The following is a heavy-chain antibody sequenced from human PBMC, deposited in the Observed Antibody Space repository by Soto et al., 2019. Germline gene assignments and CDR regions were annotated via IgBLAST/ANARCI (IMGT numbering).Heavy chain of an antibody. V-gene: IGHV4-31*03. CDR1: GGSISSGGYY. D-gene: IGHD6-6*01. Sequence: SETLSLTCTVSGGSISSGGYYWSWIRQHPGKGLEWIGYIYYSGSTYYNPSLKSRVTISIDRSKNQFSLKLSSVTAADTAVYYCARDQRSSSGRHFDYWGRRAPVTVSS. CDR3: ARDQRSSSGRHFDY. CDR2: IYYSGST. J-gene: IGHJ4*02.